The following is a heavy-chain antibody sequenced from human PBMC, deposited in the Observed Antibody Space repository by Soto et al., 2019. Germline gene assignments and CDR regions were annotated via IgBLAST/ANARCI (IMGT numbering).Heavy chain of an antibody. J-gene: IGHJ3*02. CDR3: AREDSVTDFWSSIPDAFDI. D-gene: IGHD3-3*01. Sequence: QVQLVESGGGLVKPGGSLRLSCAASGFTFSDYYMSWIRQAPGKGLEWVSYISSSGSTIYYADSVKGRFTISRDNAKNSLYLQMNSLRAEDTAVYYCAREDSVTDFWSSIPDAFDIWGQGTMVTVSS. V-gene: IGHV3-11*01. CDR2: ISSSGSTI. CDR1: GFTFSDYY.